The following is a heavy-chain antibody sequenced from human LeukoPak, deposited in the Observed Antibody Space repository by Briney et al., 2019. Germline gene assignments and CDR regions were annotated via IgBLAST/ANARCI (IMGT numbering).Heavy chain of an antibody. Sequence: KTSETLSLTCTVSGGSISSSSYYWSWIRQPPGKGLEWIGYIYYSGSTNYNPSLKSRVTISVDTSKNQFSLKLSSVTAADTAVYYCARYNRWLQLDYWGQGTLVTVSS. D-gene: IGHD5-24*01. CDR2: IYYSGST. CDR3: ARYNRWLQLDY. V-gene: IGHV4-61*01. CDR1: GGSISSSSYY. J-gene: IGHJ4*02.